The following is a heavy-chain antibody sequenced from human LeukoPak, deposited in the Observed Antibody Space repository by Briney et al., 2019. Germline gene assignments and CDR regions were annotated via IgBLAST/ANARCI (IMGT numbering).Heavy chain of an antibody. J-gene: IGHJ4*02. CDR2: IIPIFGTA. CDR1: GGTFSSYA. D-gene: IGHD2-2*01. V-gene: IGHV1-69*13. Sequence: ASVKVSCKASGGTFSSYAISWVRQAPGQGLEWMGGIIPIFGTANYAQKFQGRVTITADESTSTAYMELSSLRSEDTAVYYCARGGAYCSSTSCSYYFDYWGQGTLVTVSS. CDR3: ARGGAYCSSTSCSYYFDY.